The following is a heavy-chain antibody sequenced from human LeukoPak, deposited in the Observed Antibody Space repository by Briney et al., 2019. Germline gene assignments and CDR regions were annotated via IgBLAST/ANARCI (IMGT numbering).Heavy chain of an antibody. CDR1: GGTFSSYA. Sequence: SVNVSCKASGGTFSSYAISWVRQAAGQRLEWLGRIIPIIGIANYAQKFPGTVTTTADTSTSTAYIEMSRLRSEETAVYYCARVRHRSGWFDPWGQRTLVTVSP. J-gene: IGHJ5*02. D-gene: IGHD6-25*01. CDR3: ARVRHRSGWFDP. CDR2: IIPIIGIA. V-gene: IGHV1-69*04.